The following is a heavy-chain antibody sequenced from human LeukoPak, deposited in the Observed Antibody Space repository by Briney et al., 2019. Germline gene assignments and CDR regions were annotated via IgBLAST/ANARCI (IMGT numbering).Heavy chain of an antibody. Sequence: GGSLRLSCTASTFTFSDDYMGWIRQAPGKGPEWVSSISPGSSYKFCADSVEGRFTISRDNAKNSLYLQMNSLRAEDTAVYYCARDPQGYSSSWFDYWGQGTLVTVSS. D-gene: IGHD6-13*01. J-gene: IGHJ4*02. V-gene: IGHV3-11*06. CDR3: ARDPQGYSSSWFDY. CDR1: TFTFSDDY. CDR2: ISPGSSYK.